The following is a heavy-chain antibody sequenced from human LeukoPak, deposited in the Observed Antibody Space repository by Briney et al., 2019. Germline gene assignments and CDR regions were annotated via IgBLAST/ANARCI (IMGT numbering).Heavy chain of an antibody. CDR1: GFTFTTSA. D-gene: IGHD2-2*01. J-gene: IGHJ4*02. V-gene: IGHV1-58*01. CDR3: AADLGCSSTSCSLSLDY. CDR2: IVVGSGNT. Sequence: SVKVSCKASGFTFTTSAVQWVRQARGQRLEWIGWIVVGSGNTNYAQKFQERVTITRDMSTSTAYMELSSLRSEDTAVYYCAADLGCSSTSCSLSLDYWGQGTLVTVSS.